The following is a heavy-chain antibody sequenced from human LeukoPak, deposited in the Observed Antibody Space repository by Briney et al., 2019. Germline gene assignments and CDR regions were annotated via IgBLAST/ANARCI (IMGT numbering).Heavy chain of an antibody. CDR3: ARDIAATPSDAFDI. D-gene: IGHD6-13*01. Sequence: PSETLSLTCTVSGGSISSSSYYWGWIRQPPGKGLEWIGSIYYSGSTYYNPSLKSRVTISVDTSKNQFSLKLSSVTAADTAVYYCARDIAATPSDAFDIWGQGTMVTVSS. CDR1: GGSISSSSYY. CDR2: IYYSGST. J-gene: IGHJ3*02. V-gene: IGHV4-39*07.